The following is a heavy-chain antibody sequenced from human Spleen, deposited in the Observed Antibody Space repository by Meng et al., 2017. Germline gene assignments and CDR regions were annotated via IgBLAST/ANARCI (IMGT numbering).Heavy chain of an antibody. CDR2: IIPIFGTA. Sequence: QVHLVQSWAEVKNPGASVKVSCEASAYTFTDYYIHWVRRAPGQGLEWMGGIIPIFGTANYAQKFQGRVTITADESTSTAYMELSSLRSEDTAVYYCARGTGGVWFDPWGQGTLVTVSS. V-gene: IGHV1-69*01. CDR3: ARGTGGVWFDP. D-gene: IGHD3-16*01. J-gene: IGHJ5*02. CDR1: AYTFTDYY.